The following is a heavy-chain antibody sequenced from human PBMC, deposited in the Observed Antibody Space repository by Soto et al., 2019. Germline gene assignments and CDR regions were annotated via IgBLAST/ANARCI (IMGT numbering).Heavy chain of an antibody. J-gene: IGHJ4*02. CDR3: AKNPGYYYDSTGYHFDY. CDR2: LSYDGSNK. CDR1: GFMFSSYG. D-gene: IGHD3-22*01. V-gene: IGHV3-30*18. Sequence: GGSLRLSCAASGFMFSSYGMHWVRQAPGKGLEWVALLSYDGSNKYYADSVKGRFTISRDNSKNTLYLQMNSLRAEDTAVYYCAKNPGYYYDSTGYHFDYWGQGTLVTSPQ.